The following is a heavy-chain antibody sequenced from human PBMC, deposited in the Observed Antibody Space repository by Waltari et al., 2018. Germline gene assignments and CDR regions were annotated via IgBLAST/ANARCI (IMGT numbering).Heavy chain of an antibody. Sequence: QVQLVQSGAEVKKPGSSVKVSCKASGGTFSNYAISWGRQDPGQGLEWMGGIILFFVTANSAQQFQGRVTITTYESTTTAYMELRSLRSEATSVYYCARPTRGDAFDIWGQWTMVTVSS. D-gene: IGHD5-12*01. J-gene: IGHJ3*02. CDR2: IILFFVTA. CDR1: GGTFSNYA. CDR3: ARPTRGDAFDI. V-gene: IGHV1-69*05.